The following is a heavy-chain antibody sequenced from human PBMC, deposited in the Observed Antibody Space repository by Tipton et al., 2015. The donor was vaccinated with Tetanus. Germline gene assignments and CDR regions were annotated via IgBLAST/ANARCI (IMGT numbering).Heavy chain of an antibody. CDR1: GYTFTGNY. D-gene: IGHD1-26*01. V-gene: IGHV1-69*13. CDR2: IIPSLGST. CDR3: ARGGGYLGTDYYYAMDV. Sequence: QSGAEVKRPGASVRVSCKASGYTFTGNYIHWMRQAPGQGLEWMGGIIPSLGSTTYAPKFQGRITITADEVTTTAYMEVSSLTSDDAAVFYCARGGGYLGTDYYYAMDVWGQGTTVTVSS. J-gene: IGHJ6*01.